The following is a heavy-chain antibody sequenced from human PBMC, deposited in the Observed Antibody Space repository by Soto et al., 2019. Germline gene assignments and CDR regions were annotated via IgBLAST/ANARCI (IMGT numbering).Heavy chain of an antibody. Sequence: PGGSLRLSCAASGFTFSSHGMHWVRQAPGKGLEWVAVISYEGSNKYCGDSVKGRFTISRDNSKNTLYLQMNSLRAEDTAVYYCAKDSSSTVGWFDPWGQGTLVTVSS. J-gene: IGHJ5*02. CDR3: AKDSSSTVGWFDP. V-gene: IGHV3-30*18. CDR2: ISYEGSNK. CDR1: GFTFSSHG. D-gene: IGHD2-2*01.